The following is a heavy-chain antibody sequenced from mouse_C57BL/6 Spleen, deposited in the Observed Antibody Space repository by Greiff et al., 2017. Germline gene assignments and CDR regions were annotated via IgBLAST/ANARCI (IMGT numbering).Heavy chain of an antibody. Sequence: EVKLMESGGGLVKPGGSLKLSCAASGFTFSDYGMHWVRQAPEKGLEWVAYISSGSSTIYYADTVKGRFTISRDNAKNTLFLQMTSLRSEDTAMYYCARGGQGYAMDYWGQGTSVTVSS. V-gene: IGHV5-17*01. CDR3: ARGGQGYAMDY. CDR2: ISSGSSTI. CDR1: GFTFSDYG. D-gene: IGHD3-3*01. J-gene: IGHJ4*01.